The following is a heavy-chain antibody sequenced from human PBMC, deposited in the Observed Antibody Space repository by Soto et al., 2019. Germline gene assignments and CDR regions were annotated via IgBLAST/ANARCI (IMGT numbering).Heavy chain of an antibody. J-gene: IGHJ4*02. D-gene: IGHD6-6*01. Sequence: ASVKVSCKASGYIFTTYYMHWVRQAPGQGLEWMGVINPSAGNTVYAQNFQDRVTMTRDTSTTTMYMELSSLRSDDTAVYYCARLHSTSQHYYFEFWGQGPPVTVSS. CDR1: GYIFTTYY. V-gene: IGHV1-46*01. CDR3: ARLHSTSQHYYFEF. CDR2: INPSAGNT.